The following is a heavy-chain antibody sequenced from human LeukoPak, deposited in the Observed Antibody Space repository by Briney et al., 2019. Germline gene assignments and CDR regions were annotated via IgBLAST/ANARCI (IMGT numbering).Heavy chain of an antibody. CDR2: ISSASNYN. Sequence: PGGSLRLSCAASGSIFGRLSMNWLRQSLGKRLEWVSSISSASNYNSYADSVKGRFTISRDNAKNSLFLDMTSLRDEDTAVYYCTATIHGSTADSEGYYPNWFDPWGQGTLVTVSS. J-gene: IGHJ5*02. CDR3: TATIHGSTADSEGYYPNWFDP. D-gene: IGHD3-16*01. CDR1: GSIFGRLS. V-gene: IGHV3-21*06.